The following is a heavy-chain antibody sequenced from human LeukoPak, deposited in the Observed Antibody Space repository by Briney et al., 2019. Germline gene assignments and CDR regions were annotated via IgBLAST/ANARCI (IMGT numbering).Heavy chain of an antibody. Sequence: GGSLRLSCAASGFTFSSYSMNWVRQAPGKGLEWVSSISSSSSYIYYADSVKGRFTISRDNSKNTLYLQMNSLKTEDTAMYYCTTRSSIWGQGTLVTVSS. J-gene: IGHJ4*02. CDR3: TTRSSI. V-gene: IGHV3-21*03. CDR2: ISSSSSYI. D-gene: IGHD6-13*01. CDR1: GFTFSSYS.